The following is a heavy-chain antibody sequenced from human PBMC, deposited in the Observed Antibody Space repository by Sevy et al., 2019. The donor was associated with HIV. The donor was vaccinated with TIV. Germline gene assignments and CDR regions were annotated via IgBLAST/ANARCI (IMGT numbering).Heavy chain of an antibody. Sequence: GRSLRLSCAATGFTVNSNYMSWVRQAPGKGLEWVSIIYTGDNTYYTDSVKGRFTISRDNSKNTLYLQMNSLRAEDTAAYYCARLSVYYYDSDGYYTTGNAFDIWGQGTMVTVSS. CDR2: IYTGDNT. CDR3: ARLSVYYYDSDGYYTTGNAFDI. V-gene: IGHV3-53*01. D-gene: IGHD3-22*01. CDR1: GFTVNSNY. J-gene: IGHJ3*02.